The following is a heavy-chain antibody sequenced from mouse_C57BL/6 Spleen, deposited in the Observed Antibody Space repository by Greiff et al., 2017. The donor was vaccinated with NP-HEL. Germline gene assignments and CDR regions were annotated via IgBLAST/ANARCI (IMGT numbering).Heavy chain of an antibody. Sequence: VQLQQSGAELVMPGASVKLSCKASGYTFTSYWMHWVKQRPGQGLEWIGEIDPSDSYTNYNQKFKGKSTLTVDKSSSTAYMQLSSLTSEDSAVYYCARERADGSYAMDYWGQGTSVTVSS. CDR1: GYTFTSYW. V-gene: IGHV1-69*01. CDR3: ARERADGSYAMDY. CDR2: IDPSDSYT. J-gene: IGHJ4*01. D-gene: IGHD2-3*01.